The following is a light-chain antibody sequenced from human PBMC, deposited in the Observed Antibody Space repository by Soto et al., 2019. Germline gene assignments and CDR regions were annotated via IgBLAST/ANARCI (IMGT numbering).Light chain of an antibody. CDR1: SSDVGSYNY. CDR2: DVS. J-gene: IGLJ2*01. CDR3: CSYSGSDSLL. V-gene: IGLV2-11*01. Sequence: QSALTQPRSVSGSPGEPVTISCSGTSSDVGSYNYVSWYQQYPGKAPKVMIYDVSERPSEVPVRFPGSKSGNTASLTISGLQAEDEAEYFCCSYSGSDSLLFGGGTQLTVL.